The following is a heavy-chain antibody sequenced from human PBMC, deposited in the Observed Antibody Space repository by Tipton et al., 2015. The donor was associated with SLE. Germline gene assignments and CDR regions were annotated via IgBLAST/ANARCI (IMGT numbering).Heavy chain of an antibody. Sequence: LRFSCTVSGGSISSGGYYWSWIRQHPGKGLEWIGYIYYSGSTYYNPSLKSRVTISVDTSKNQFSLKLSSVTAADTAVYYCARRLTRYSGYDYFDYWGQGTLVTVSS. CDR3: ARRLTRYSGYDYFDY. CDR2: IYYSGST. D-gene: IGHD5-12*01. CDR1: GGSISSGGYY. J-gene: IGHJ4*02. V-gene: IGHV4-31*03.